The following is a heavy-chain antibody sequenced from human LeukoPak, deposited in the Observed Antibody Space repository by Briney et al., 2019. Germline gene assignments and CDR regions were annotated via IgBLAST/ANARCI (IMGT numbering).Heavy chain of an antibody. CDR2: IHHSGST. V-gene: IGHV4-34*01. J-gene: IGHJ4*02. CDR1: GGSFRGYY. D-gene: IGHD3-22*01. CDR3: ARGRGTMSVVLIDY. Sequence: PSETLSLTCAVYGGSFRGYYWTWIRQPPGKGLEWIGEIHHSGSTNYNPSLTSRVTISVDMSKNQLSLKLSSVTAADTAVYYSARGRGTMSVVLIDYWGQGTLVTVSS.